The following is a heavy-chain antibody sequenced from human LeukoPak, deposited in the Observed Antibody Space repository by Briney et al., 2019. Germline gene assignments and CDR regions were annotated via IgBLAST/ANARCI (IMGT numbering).Heavy chain of an antibody. D-gene: IGHD4-17*01. CDR2: IYYSGST. V-gene: IGHV4-39*01. CDR3: ARRRVYGDLGFDY. Sequence: SETLSLTCTVSGGSISSSSYYWGWIRQPPGKGLEWIGSIYYSGSTYYNPSLKSRVTISVDTSKNQFSLKLSSVTAADTAVYYRARRRVYGDLGFDYWGQGTLVTVSS. CDR1: GGSISSSSYY. J-gene: IGHJ4*02.